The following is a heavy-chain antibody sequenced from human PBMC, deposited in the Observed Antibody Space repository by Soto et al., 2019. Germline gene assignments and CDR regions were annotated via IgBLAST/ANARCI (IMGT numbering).Heavy chain of an antibody. Sequence: EVQLLESGGGLVQPGGSLRLSCAASGFTFSSYAMSWVRQAPGKGLEWVSAISGSGGSTYYADSVKGRFTISRDNSKNTLYLQMNSVRAEDTAVYYCAKDFSPYIVGNWFDPWGQGTLVTVSS. CDR3: AKDFSPYIVGNWFDP. CDR2: ISGSGGST. J-gene: IGHJ5*02. V-gene: IGHV3-23*01. CDR1: GFTFSSYA. D-gene: IGHD2-15*01.